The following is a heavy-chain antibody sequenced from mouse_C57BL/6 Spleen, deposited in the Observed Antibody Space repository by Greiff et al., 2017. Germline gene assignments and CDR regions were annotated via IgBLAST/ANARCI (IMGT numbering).Heavy chain of an antibody. J-gene: IGHJ2*01. CDR1: GFTFSSYA. V-gene: IGHV5-4*01. Sequence: EVKLMESGGGLVKPGGSLKLSCAASGFTFSSYAMSWVRQTPEKRLEWVATISDGGSYTYYPDNVKGRFTISRDNAKNNLYLQMSHLKSENTAMYYCARDDGPYYFDYWGQGTTLTVSS. CDR2: ISDGGSYT. CDR3: ARDDGPYYFDY. D-gene: IGHD2-3*01.